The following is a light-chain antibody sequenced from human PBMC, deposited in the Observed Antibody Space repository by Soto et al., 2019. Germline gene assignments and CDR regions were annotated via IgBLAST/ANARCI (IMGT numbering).Light chain of an antibody. J-gene: IGLJ3*02. CDR1: SGDIGGYNY. V-gene: IGLV2-14*03. CDR3: SSSTGSSSLVL. CDR2: DVY. Sequence: QSALTQPASVSGSPGQSITISCTGTSGDIGGYNYVSWYQQHPGKAPRLIIYDVYNRPSGFSLRFSGSKSGNTASLTISGLQAEDGADYYCSSSTGSSSLVLFGGGTKLTVL.